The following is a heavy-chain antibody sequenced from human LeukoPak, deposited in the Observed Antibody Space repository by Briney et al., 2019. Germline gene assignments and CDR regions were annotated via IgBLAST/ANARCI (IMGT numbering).Heavy chain of an antibody. J-gene: IGHJ3*02. V-gene: IGHV4-59*01. Sequence: PSETLSLTCTVSVGSISSYYWSWIRQPPGKGLEWIGYIYYSGSTNYNPSLKSRVTISVDTSKNQFSLKLSSVTAADTAVYYCARVVPSLGIGIWGQGTMVTVSS. CDR2: IYYSGST. CDR1: VGSISSYY. D-gene: IGHD3-10*01. CDR3: ARVVPSLGIGI.